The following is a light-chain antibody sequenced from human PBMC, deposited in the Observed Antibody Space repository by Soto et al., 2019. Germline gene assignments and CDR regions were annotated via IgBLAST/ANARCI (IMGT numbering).Light chain of an antibody. CDR2: WAS. CDR3: QQYYSTPQT. J-gene: IGKJ1*01. Sequence: DIVMTQSPDSLAVSLGERATINCKSSQSVLYSPNNKNYLAWYQQKPGQPPKLLIYWASTRESGVPDRLSGSGSGTDFPLTISSLQAEDVAVYYCQQYYSTPQTFGQGTKVEVK. CDR1: QSVLYSPNNKNY. V-gene: IGKV4-1*01.